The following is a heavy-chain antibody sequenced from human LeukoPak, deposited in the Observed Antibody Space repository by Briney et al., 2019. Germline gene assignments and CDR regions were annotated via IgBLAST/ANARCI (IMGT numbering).Heavy chain of an antibody. CDR2: IKQDGSER. V-gene: IGHV3-7*04. CDR3: ARGPSGGNGFSY. Sequence: GGSLRLSCAASGCTFSSYWMSWVRQAPGKGLEWVASIKQDGSERYYVDSVKGRFTISRDNAKNSLYLQMNSLRAVDTAVYYCARGPSGGNGFSYWGLGTLVTVSS. CDR1: GCTFSSYW. D-gene: IGHD2-15*01. J-gene: IGHJ4*02.